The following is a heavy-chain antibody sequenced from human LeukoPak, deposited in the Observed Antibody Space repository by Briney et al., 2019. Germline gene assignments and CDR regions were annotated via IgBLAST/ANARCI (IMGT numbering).Heavy chain of an antibody. V-gene: IGHV3-53*01. J-gene: IGHJ5*02. D-gene: IGHD3-10*01. CDR1: GFTVSSNY. CDR2: IYSGGST. CDR3: AREDRITMVQGEINWFDP. Sequence: PGGSLRLSCAASGFTVSSNYMSWVRQAPGKGLEWVSVIYSGGSTHYADSVKGRFAISRDNSKNTLYLQMNSLRAEDTAVYYCAREDRITMVQGEINWFDPWGQGTLVTVSS.